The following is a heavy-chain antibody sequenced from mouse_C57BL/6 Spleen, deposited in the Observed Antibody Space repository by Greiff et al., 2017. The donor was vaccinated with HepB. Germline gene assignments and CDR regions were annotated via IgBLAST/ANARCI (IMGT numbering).Heavy chain of an antibody. Sequence: DVKLVESEGGLVQPGSSMKLSCTASGFTFSDYYMAWVRQVPEKGLEWVANINYDGSSTYYLDSLKSRFIISRDNAKNILYLQMSSLKSEDTATYYCARDRYLGAMDYWGQGTSVTVSS. D-gene: IGHD1-1*01. CDR2: INYDGSST. V-gene: IGHV5-16*01. CDR3: ARDRYLGAMDY. CDR1: GFTFSDYY. J-gene: IGHJ4*01.